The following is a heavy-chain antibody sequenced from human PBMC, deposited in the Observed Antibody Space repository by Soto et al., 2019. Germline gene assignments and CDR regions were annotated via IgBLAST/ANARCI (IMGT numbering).Heavy chain of an antibody. J-gene: IGHJ4*02. V-gene: IGHV4-31*03. D-gene: IGHD3-3*01. CDR1: GGSISSGGYY. Sequence: QVQLQESGPGRVKPSQTLSLTCTVSGGSISSGGYYWSWIRQHPGKGLEWIGYIYYSGSTYYNPSLKSRVTISVDTSNNQFSLKLSSVTAADTAVYYCARVPYDFWSGPLYYFDYWGQGTLVTVSS. CDR3: ARVPYDFWSGPLYYFDY. CDR2: IYYSGST.